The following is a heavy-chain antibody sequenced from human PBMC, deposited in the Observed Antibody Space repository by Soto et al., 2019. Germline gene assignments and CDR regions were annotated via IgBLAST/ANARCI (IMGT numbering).Heavy chain of an antibody. J-gene: IGHJ6*02. D-gene: IGHD6-6*01. CDR3: ARPIAAHAFYYYYGMDV. CDR2: INPSGGST. CDR1: GYTFTGYY. V-gene: IGHV1-46*01. Sequence: ASVKVSCKASGYTFTGYYMHWVRQAPGQGLEWMGIINPSGGSTSYAQKFQGRVTMTRDTSTSTVYMELSSLRSEDTAVYYCARPIAAHAFYYYYGMDVWAKGPRSPSP.